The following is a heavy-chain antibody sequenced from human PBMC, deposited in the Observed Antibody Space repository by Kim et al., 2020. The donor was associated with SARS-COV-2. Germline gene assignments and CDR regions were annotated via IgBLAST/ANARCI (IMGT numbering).Heavy chain of an antibody. V-gene: IGHV1-58*01. J-gene: IGHJ4*02. D-gene: IGHD3-3*01. Sequence: AQKFQERVTITRDMSTSTAYMELSSLRSEDTAVYYCAAEGYDFWRTAFDYWGQGTLVTVSS. CDR3: AAEGYDFWRTAFDY.